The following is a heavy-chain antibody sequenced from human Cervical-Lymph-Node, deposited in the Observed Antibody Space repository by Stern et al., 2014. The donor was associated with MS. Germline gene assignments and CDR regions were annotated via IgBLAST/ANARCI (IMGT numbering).Heavy chain of an antibody. D-gene: IGHD5-12*01. CDR3: ARRSGHASPSPGFHS. CDR1: GGPISSGDFY. V-gene: IGHV4-61*02. CDR2: IYAGGTT. J-gene: IGHJ4*02. Sequence: QVQLQESGPGLVKPSQTLSLTCSVSGGPISSGDFYWSWIRQPAGKGLEWIGGIYAGGTTKYNPSLEGRVSISADMSKNQFSLKLTSVTAADTAVYYCARRSGHASPSPGFHSWGQGTLVTVSS.